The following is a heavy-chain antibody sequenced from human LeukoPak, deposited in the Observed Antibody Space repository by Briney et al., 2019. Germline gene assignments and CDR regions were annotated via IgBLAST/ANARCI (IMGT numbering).Heavy chain of an antibody. CDR3: AKGRGHVLRYFDWLLDY. Sequence: AGGSLRLSCAASGFTFSSYAMSWVRQAPGKGLEWVSAISGSGGSTYYADSVKGRFTISRDNSKNTLYLQMISLRAEDTAVYYCAKGRGHVLRYFDWLLDYWGQGTLVTVSS. D-gene: IGHD3-9*01. CDR1: GFTFSSYA. V-gene: IGHV3-23*01. CDR2: ISGSGGST. J-gene: IGHJ4*02.